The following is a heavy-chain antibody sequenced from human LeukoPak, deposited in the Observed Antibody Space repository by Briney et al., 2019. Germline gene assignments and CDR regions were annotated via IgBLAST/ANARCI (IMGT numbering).Heavy chain of an antibody. CDR2: ISSSSSYI. CDR1: GFTFSSYS. J-gene: IGHJ4*02. Sequence: GGSLRLSCAASGFTFSSYSMNWVRQAPGKGPEWVSSISSSSSYIYYADSVKGRFTISRDNAKNSLYLEMNSLRAEDTAVYYCARDTMVRGVITLPYYFDYWGQGTLVIVSS. D-gene: IGHD3-10*01. CDR3: ARDTMVRGVITLPYYFDY. V-gene: IGHV3-21*01.